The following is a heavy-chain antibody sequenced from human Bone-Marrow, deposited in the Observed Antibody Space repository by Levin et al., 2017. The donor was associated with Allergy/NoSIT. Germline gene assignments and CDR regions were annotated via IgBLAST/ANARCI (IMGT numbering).Heavy chain of an antibody. D-gene: IGHD6-19*01. Sequence: GGSLRLSCAASGFTFSSYAMSWVRQAPGKGLEWVSVINTSGAGTYYADSVKGRFTISRDNSKNTLYLQMNTLRAEDTAVYYCAISSGWFRPTGAFDYWGQGTLVTVAS. V-gene: IGHV3-23*01. CDR2: INTSGAGT. J-gene: IGHJ4*02. CDR3: AISSGWFRPTGAFDY. CDR1: GFTFSSYA.